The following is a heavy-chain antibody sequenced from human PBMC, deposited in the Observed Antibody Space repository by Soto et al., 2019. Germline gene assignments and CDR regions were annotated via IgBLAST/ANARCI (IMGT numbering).Heavy chain of an antibody. CDR2: ISCNSGSI. CDR1: GFTFDDYA. D-gene: IGHD3-22*01. J-gene: IGHJ6*02. Sequence: ALRLCCAASGFTFDDYAMHWVRQAPGKGLEWVSGISCNSGSIGYADSVKGRFTISRDNAKNSLYLQMNSLRAEDTALYYCAKDITYDSSGRSYGMDVWGQGTTVTVSS. CDR3: AKDITYDSSGRSYGMDV. V-gene: IGHV3-9*01.